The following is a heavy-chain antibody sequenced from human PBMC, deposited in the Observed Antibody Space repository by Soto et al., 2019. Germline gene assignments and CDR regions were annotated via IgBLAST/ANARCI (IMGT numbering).Heavy chain of an antibody. Sequence: QVQLQQWGAGLLKPSETLSLTCAVYGGSFSGYYWRWIRQPPGKGLEWIGEINHSGSTNYNPSLNSRVTISVDTAKNQISLKLSSVTAADTAVYYCARGPNFLITGYYCMDVWGRGTTVTVSS. V-gene: IGHV4-34*01. D-gene: IGHD3-3*01. CDR3: ARGPNFLITGYYCMDV. CDR2: INHSGST. J-gene: IGHJ6*03. CDR1: GGSFSGYY.